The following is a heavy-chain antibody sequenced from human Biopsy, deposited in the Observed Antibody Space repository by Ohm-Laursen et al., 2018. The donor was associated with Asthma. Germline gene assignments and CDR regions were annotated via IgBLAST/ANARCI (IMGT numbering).Heavy chain of an antibody. V-gene: IGHV3-15*01. D-gene: IGHD6-19*01. J-gene: IGHJ6*02. CDR3: SRVSGGWLANYGMDV. Sequence: SLRLSCAASGFTFSNAWMSWVRQAPGKGLEWVGRIKSKTDGGTTDYAAPVKGRFTISRDDSKNTLYLQMNSLKTEDTAVYYCSRVSGGWLANYGMDVWGQGTTVSVSS. CDR2: IKSKTDGGTT. CDR1: GFTFSNAW.